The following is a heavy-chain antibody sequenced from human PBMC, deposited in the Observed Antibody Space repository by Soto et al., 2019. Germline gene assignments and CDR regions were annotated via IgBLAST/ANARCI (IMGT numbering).Heavy chain of an antibody. V-gene: IGHV4-30-2*01. D-gene: IGHD4-17*01. CDR2: IYHSGST. CDR3: ARGSAVDYGDYFDY. CDR1: GGSISSGGYS. Sequence: SSETLSLTCAVSGGSISSGGYSWSWIRQPPGKGLEWIGYIYHSGSTYYNPSLKSRVTISVDRSKNQFSLKLSSVTAADTAVYYCARGSAVDYGDYFDYWGQGTLVPVSS. J-gene: IGHJ4*02.